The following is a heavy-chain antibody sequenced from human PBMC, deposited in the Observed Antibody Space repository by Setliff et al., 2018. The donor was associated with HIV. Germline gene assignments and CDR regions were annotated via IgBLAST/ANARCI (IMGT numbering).Heavy chain of an antibody. D-gene: IGHD2-21*01. CDR3: ARLYSTVTPDI. CDR2: IYYSGTT. Sequence: SETLSLTCTVSGGSISSSSYYWGWIRQPPGKGLEWLGTIYYSGTTYYNPSLKSRVTISVDTSKNQFSLRLSSVTAADTAVYYCARLYSTVTPDIWGKGTTVTVS. J-gene: IGHJ6*03. V-gene: IGHV4-39*01. CDR1: GGSISSSSYY.